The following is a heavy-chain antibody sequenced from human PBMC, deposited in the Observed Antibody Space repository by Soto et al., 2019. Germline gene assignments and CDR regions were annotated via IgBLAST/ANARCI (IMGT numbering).Heavy chain of an antibody. CDR3: ARHARVGESLTLNSYAVDV. D-gene: IGHD3-10*01. V-gene: IGHV3-49*03. Sequence: SLRLSCTSSVFTFSDYEMNCFRQSPGKGLEWVGFIRSKDLGGTEHYAASVRGRFTISRDDAKSVAYLQMDSLKTEDTGVYYCARHARVGESLTLNSYAVDVWGQGTTVTVSS. CDR1: VFTFSDYE. J-gene: IGHJ6*02. CDR2: IRSKDLGGTE.